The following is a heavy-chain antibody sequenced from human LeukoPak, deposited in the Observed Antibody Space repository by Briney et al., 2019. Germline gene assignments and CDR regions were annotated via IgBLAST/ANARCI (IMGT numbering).Heavy chain of an antibody. CDR3: AREYYYGSGSYFH. CDR1: GYTFTGYY. CDR2: INPNSGGT. Sequence: ASVKVSCKASGYTFTGYYMHWVRQAPGQGLEWMGRINPNSGGTNYAQKFQGRVTMTRDTSISTAYMELSRLRSDDTAAYYCAREYYYGSGSYFHWGQGTLVTVSS. V-gene: IGHV1-2*06. J-gene: IGHJ4*02. D-gene: IGHD3-10*01.